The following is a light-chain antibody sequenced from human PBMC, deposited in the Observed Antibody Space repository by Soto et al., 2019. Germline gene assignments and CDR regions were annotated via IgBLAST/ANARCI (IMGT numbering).Light chain of an antibody. CDR2: DVS. J-gene: IGLJ1*01. CDR3: GSYTSTSTLYV. Sequence: QPASVSGSPGQSITISCTGTSSDVGGSNYVSWYQQHPGKAPKLMIYDVSNRPSGVSNRFSGSKSGNTASLTISGLQAEDEADYYCGSYTSTSTLYVFGTGTKLTVL. CDR1: SSDVGGSNY. V-gene: IGLV2-14*03.